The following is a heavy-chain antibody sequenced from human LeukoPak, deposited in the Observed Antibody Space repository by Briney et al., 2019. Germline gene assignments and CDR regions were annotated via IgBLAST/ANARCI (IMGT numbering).Heavy chain of an antibody. CDR1: GFTFSSYV. CDR2: ISGSGSST. D-gene: IGHD6-13*01. J-gene: IGHJ4*02. CDR3: AKDGSSSWSPLNFDY. V-gene: IGHV3-23*01. Sequence: GASLRLSCAAAGFTFSSYVMSWVRQPPGKGLEWVSAISGSGSSTYYADSVQGRFTVSRDNSKNTLYLQMTSLRAEDTAVSYCAKDGSSSWSPLNFDYWGRGTLVTVSS.